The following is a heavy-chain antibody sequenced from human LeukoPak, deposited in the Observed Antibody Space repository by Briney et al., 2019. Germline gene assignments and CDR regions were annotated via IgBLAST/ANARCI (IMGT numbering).Heavy chain of an antibody. CDR1: GFMFDDYG. D-gene: IGHD4-17*01. Sequence: GGSLRLSCAAPGFMFDDYGMSWVRQAPGKGLEWVSGINWNGGRTGYADSVKGRFTISRDNAKNPLYLQMNSLRAEDTALYYCARDYDYGDYPGYWGQGTLVTVSS. CDR3: ARDYDYGDYPGY. CDR2: INWNGGRT. V-gene: IGHV3-20*04. J-gene: IGHJ4*02.